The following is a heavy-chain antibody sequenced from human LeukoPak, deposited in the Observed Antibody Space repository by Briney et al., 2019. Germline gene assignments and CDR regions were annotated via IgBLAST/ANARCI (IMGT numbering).Heavy chain of an antibody. CDR1: GYTFTGYY. V-gene: IGHV1-2*02. J-gene: IGHJ4*02. CDR3: ARVSSRINFDY. D-gene: IGHD3-10*01. CDR2: INPNSGGT. Sequence: GASVNVSCKASGYTFTGYYMHWVRQAAGQGLAWMGWINPNSGGTNHAQKFQGRVTMPRDTSNSTAYMELSRLRSDDTAVYYCARVSSRINFDYWGQGTLVTVSS.